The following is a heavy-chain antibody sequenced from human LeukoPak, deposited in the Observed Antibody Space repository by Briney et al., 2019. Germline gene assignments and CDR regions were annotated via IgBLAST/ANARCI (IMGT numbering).Heavy chain of an antibody. CDR1: GYTFTGYY. D-gene: IGHD5-12*01. V-gene: IGHV1-2*02. J-gene: IGHJ4*02. Sequence: GASVKVSCKASGYTFTGYYMHWVRRAPGQGLEWMGWINPNSGGTNYAQKFQGRVTMTRDTSISTAYMELSRLRSDDAAVYYCARVRAGYDYGGVLDYWGQGTLVTVSS. CDR3: ARVRAGYDYGGVLDY. CDR2: INPNSGGT.